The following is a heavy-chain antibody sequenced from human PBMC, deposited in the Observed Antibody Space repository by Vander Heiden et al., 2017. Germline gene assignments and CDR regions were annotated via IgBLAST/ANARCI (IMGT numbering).Heavy chain of an antibody. V-gene: IGHV1-69*01. J-gene: IGHJ2*01. CDR3: ARSRTAVNWFFDL. CDR2: ILPMFGTA. CDR1: GGTFNTHG. Sequence: QVQLVQSGAEVKKPGSSVKVSCEASGGTFNTHGIIWVRQAPGQGLELVGGILPMFGTAGYAEKFQGRATITADESRSTTYMELRSLRSDDTALYYCARSRTAVNWFFDLWGRGTKVIVSS.